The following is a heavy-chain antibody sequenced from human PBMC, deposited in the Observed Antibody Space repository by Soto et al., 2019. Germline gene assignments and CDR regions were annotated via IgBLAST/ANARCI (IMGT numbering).Heavy chain of an antibody. CDR2: INPNSGGT. Sequence: ASVKVSFKASGYTFTGYYMHWVRQAPGQGLEWMGWINPNSGGTNYAQKFQGRVTMTRDTSISTAYMELSRLRSDDTAVYYCARDRSPKLYYFDYWGQGTLVTVSS. CDR1: GYTFTGYY. CDR3: ARDRSPKLYYFDY. V-gene: IGHV1-2*02. J-gene: IGHJ4*02. D-gene: IGHD2-15*01.